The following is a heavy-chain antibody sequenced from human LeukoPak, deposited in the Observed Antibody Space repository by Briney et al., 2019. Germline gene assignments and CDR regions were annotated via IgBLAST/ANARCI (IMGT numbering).Heavy chain of an antibody. J-gene: IGHJ2*01. CDR1: GFTFSTYS. V-gene: IGHV3-48*01. CDR3: ARSRDFDL. CDR2: ISSSATTI. Sequence: GGSLRLSCAASGFTFSTYSMNWVRQAPGKGLEWVSYISSSATTIYCADSVKGRFTISRDNAKNSLYLQMNSLRAEDTAVYYCARSRDFDLWGRGTLVTVSS.